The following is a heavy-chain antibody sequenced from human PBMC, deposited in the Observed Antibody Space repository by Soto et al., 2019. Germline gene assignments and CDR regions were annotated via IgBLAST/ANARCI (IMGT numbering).Heavy chain of an antibody. V-gene: IGHV3-64D*06. CDR3: VKVLKAPYYYDSSGYSSNFS. Sequence: GGSLRLSCSSSGFTFISYAMHWVRQAPGKGLEYVSAISSNGGSTYYADSVKGRFTISRDNSKNTLYLQMSSLRAEDTAVYYCVKVLKAPYYYDSSGYSSNFSWGQGTLVTVSS. CDR2: ISSNGGST. D-gene: IGHD3-22*01. J-gene: IGHJ5*02. CDR1: GFTFISYA.